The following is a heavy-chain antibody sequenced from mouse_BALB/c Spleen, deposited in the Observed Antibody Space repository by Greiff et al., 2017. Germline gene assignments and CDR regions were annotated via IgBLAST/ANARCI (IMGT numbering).Heavy chain of an antibody. CDR1: GYTFTSYV. CDR2: INPYNDGT. CDR3: ARNYRYDGPWFAY. J-gene: IGHJ3*01. D-gene: IGHD2-14*01. V-gene: IGHV1-14*01. Sequence: EVKLVESGPELVKPGASVKMSCKASGYTFTSYVMHWVKQKPGQGLEWIGYINPYNDGTKYNEKFKGKATLTSDKSSSTAYMELSSLTSEDSAVYYCARNYRYDGPWFAYWGQGTLVTVSA.